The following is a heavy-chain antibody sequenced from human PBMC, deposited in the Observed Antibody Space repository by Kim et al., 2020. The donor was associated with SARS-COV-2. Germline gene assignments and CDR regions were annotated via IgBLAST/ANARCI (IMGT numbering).Heavy chain of an antibody. CDR2: IYYSGST. D-gene: IGHD5-18*01. CDR1: GGSISSGDYY. CDR3: ARVDGIQLRFDY. J-gene: IGHJ4*02. V-gene: IGHV4-30-4*01. Sequence: SETLSLTCTVSGGSISSGDYYWSWIRQPPGKGLEWIGYIYYSGSTYYNPSLKSRVTISVDTSKNQFSLKLSSVTAADTAVYYCARVDGIQLRFDYWGQGTLVTVSS.